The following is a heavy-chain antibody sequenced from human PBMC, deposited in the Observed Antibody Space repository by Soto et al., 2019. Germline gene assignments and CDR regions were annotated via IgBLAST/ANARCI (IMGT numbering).Heavy chain of an antibody. V-gene: IGHV4-34*01. Sequence: QVQLQQWGAGLLKPSETLSLTCAVYGGSFSGYYWTWIRQPPGTGLEWIGEINHSGSTNYNPSLKRRVTISVDTSKNQFSLKLTSVTAAATAVYYWARDKITGLFDYWGQGTLVTVSS. CDR1: GGSFSGYY. J-gene: IGHJ4*02. D-gene: IGHD2-8*02. CDR2: INHSGST. CDR3: ARDKITGLFDY.